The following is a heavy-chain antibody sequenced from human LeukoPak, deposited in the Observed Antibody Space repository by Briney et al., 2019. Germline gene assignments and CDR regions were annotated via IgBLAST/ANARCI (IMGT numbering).Heavy chain of an antibody. V-gene: IGHV3-7*01. CDR1: GFTVSSNY. Sequence: PGGSLRLSCAASGFTVSSNYMSWVRQAPGKGLEWVANIKQDGSEKYYVDSVKGRLTISRDNAKNSLYLQMNSLRAEDTAVYYCARDRYCSSTSCYDDAFDIWGQGTMVTVSS. J-gene: IGHJ3*02. CDR3: ARDRYCSSTSCYDDAFDI. D-gene: IGHD2-2*01. CDR2: IKQDGSEK.